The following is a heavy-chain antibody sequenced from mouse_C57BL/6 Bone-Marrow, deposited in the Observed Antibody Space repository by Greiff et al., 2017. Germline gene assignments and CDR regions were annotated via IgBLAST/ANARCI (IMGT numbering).Heavy chain of an antibody. V-gene: IGHV1-53*01. CDR2: INPSNGGT. J-gene: IGHJ1*03. CDR1: GYTFTSYW. CDR3: ARCITTVVAGNWYFDV. Sequence: VQLQQPGTELVKPGASVKLSCKASGYTFTSYWMHWVKQRPGQGLEWIGNINPSNGGTNYNEKFKSKATLTVDKSSSTAYMQLSSLTSEDSAVYYCARCITTVVAGNWYFDVWGTGTTVTVSS. D-gene: IGHD1-1*01.